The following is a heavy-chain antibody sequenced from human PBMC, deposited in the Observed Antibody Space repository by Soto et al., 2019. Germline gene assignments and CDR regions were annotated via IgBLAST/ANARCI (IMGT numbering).Heavy chain of an antibody. D-gene: IGHD2-15*01. V-gene: IGHV4-59*01. CDR2: ISYSGKT. J-gene: IGHJ4*02. Sequence: WTWLRRPPGKGLEWIGYISYSGKTAYNPSLQSRVSISIGTSRKQFSLNLSSVTAADTAMYYFARSYLGGNFDSWGQGTLVTVSS. CDR3: ARSYLGGNFDS.